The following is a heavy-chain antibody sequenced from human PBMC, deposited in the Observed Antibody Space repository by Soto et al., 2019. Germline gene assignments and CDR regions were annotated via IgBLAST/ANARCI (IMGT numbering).Heavy chain of an antibody. CDR2: IIPIFGTA. V-gene: IGHV1-69*13. D-gene: IGHD3-22*01. J-gene: IGHJ3*02. Sequence: ASVKVSCKASGGTFSSYAISWVRQAPGQGLEWMGGIIPIFGTANYAQKFQGRVTITADESTSTAYMELSSLRSEDTAVYYCAREGSPTAPDYFDSSGPEYAFDIWG. CDR1: GGTFSSYA. CDR3: AREGSPTAPDYFDSSGPEYAFDI.